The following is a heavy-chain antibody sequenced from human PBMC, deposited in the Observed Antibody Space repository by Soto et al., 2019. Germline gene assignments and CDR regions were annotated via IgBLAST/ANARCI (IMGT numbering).Heavy chain of an antibody. CDR2: ISVNNGNT. V-gene: IGHV1-18*01. J-gene: IGHJ4*02. D-gene: IGHD3-10*01. Sequence: QVQLVQSGAEVKKPGASVKVSCKASGYTFISYGITWVRQAPGQGLEWMGWISVNNGNTNYAQKLQGRVTMTTDTFTDTAYLEPRSLRSYGPAVFYCCGGGGGSVDYWGQGTLVTVSS. CDR1: GYTFISYG. CDR3: CGGGGGSVDY.